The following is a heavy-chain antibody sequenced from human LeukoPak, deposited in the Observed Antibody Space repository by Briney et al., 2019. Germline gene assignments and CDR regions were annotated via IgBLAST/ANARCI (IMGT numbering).Heavy chain of an antibody. CDR1: GFTFSSYG. V-gene: IGHV3-30*18. J-gene: IGHJ4*02. Sequence: GRSLRLSCAASGFTFSSYGMHWVRQAPGKGLEWVAVISYDGSNKYYADSVKGRFTISRDNSENTLYLQMNSLRAEDTAVYYCAKDSRPKISDGHDYWGQGTLVTVSS. D-gene: IGHD5-24*01. CDR3: AKDSRPKISDGHDY. CDR2: ISYDGSNK.